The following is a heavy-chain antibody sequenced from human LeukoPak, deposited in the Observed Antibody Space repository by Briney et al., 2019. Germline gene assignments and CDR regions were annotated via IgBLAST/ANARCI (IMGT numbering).Heavy chain of an antibody. CDR1: GFTFSSYA. D-gene: IGHD1-26*01. V-gene: IGHV3-30-3*01. CDR3: ARDSLVGATSFDY. Sequence: GRSLRLSCAASGFTFSSYAMHWVRQAPGKGLEWVAVISYDGSNKYYVDSVKGRFTISRDNSKNTLYLQMNSLRAEDTAVYYCARDSLVGATSFDYWGQGTLVTVSS. J-gene: IGHJ4*02. CDR2: ISYDGSNK.